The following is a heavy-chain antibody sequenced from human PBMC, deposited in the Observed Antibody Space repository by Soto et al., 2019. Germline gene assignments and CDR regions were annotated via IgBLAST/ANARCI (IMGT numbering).Heavy chain of an antibody. Sequence: QVQLVESGGGVVQPGRSLRLSCAASGFTFSSYAMHWVRQAPGKGLEWVAVISYDGSNKYYADSVKGRFTISRDNSKNTLYLQMNSLRAEDTAVYYCARATVITIFGVVTYYGMDGWGQGTTVTVSS. D-gene: IGHD3-3*01. V-gene: IGHV3-30-3*01. CDR3: ARATVITIFGVVTYYGMDG. CDR2: ISYDGSNK. CDR1: GFTFSSYA. J-gene: IGHJ6*02.